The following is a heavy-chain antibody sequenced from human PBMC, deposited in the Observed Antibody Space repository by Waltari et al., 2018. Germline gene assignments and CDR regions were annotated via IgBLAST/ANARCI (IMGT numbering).Heavy chain of an antibody. V-gene: IGHV3-74*01. J-gene: IGHJ5*02. D-gene: IGHD4-17*01. CDR1: GFTFTRYW. Sequence: ELQLVESGGGLVQPGGSLRLSCAASGFTFTRYWMHWVRQAPGKGLVWVSRINIDESGTSYADSVKGRFTISRDNTKNTLYLQMNSLRAEDTAVYYCARSCGLRCHWFDPWGQGTLVTVSS. CDR2: INIDESGT. CDR3: ARSCGLRCHWFDP.